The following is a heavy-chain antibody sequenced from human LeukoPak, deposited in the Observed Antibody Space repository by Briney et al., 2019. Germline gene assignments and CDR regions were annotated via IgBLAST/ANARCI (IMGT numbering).Heavy chain of an antibody. D-gene: IGHD3-22*01. Sequence: GGSLRLSCAASGFTFDDYAMHWVRQAPGKGLEWVSGIRWNSGSIGYADSVKGRFTISRDNAKNSLYLQMNSLRAEDTALYYCAKDINGYDSIFWGQGTLVTVSS. CDR3: AKDINGYDSIF. J-gene: IGHJ4*02. CDR2: IRWNSGSI. V-gene: IGHV3-9*01. CDR1: GFTFDDYA.